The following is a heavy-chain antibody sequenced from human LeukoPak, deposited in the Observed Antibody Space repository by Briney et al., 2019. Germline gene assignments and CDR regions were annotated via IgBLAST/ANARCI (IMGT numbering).Heavy chain of an antibody. J-gene: IGHJ4*02. V-gene: IGHV3-30*14. CDR3: ASSNCDGDCYLDY. CDR1: GFTFSSYA. Sequence: PGGSLRLSCAASGFTFSSYAMHWVRQAPGKGLEWVAVISYDGTNKYYADSVKGRFTISRDNSKNMLYLQMNSLRVEDTAVYYCASSNCDGDCYLDYWGQGTLVTVSS. D-gene: IGHD2-21*02. CDR2: ISYDGTNK.